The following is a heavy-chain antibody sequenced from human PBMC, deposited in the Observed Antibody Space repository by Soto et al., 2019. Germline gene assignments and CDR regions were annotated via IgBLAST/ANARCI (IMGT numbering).Heavy chain of an antibody. V-gene: IGHV3-23*01. CDR3: AKSLMNAKEV. CDR2: ITVSGGNT. J-gene: IGHJ6*02. D-gene: IGHD2-21*01. Sequence: EVQLLESGGGLVQPGGSLRLSCTASGFNFRSYGMSWVRQAPGKGLEWVSGITVSGGNTYYTDSVKGRFTISRDNSKNTLYLQMSGLRVEDTAVFHCAKSLMNAKEVWGQGTTVTVSS. CDR1: GFNFRSYG.